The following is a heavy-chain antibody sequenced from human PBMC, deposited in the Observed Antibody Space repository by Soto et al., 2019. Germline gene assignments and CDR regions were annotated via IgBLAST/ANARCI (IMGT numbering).Heavy chain of an antibody. J-gene: IGHJ4*02. CDR1: GGPISSSSYY. CDR3: ARRQSSSWYGL. D-gene: IGHD6-13*01. CDR2: IYYSGST. V-gene: IGHV4-39*01. Sequence: SETPSLTCTVSGGPISSSSYYWGWIRQPPGKGLEWIGSIYYSGSTYYNPSLKSRVTISVDTSKNQFSLKLSSVTAADTAVYYCARRQSSSWYGLWGQGTLVTVS.